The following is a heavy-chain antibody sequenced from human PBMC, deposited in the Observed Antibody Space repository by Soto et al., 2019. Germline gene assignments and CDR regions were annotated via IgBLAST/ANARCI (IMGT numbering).Heavy chain of an antibody. CDR1: GFTFSTYS. J-gene: IGHJ4*02. Sequence: VQLVESGGGLVKPGGSLTLSCTPSGFTFSTYSMNWVRQTPGKGLEWVSSITPSSTYFYYADSVKGRFAISRDNAKNSVSLRMDSLRVEDSAIYYCERGMGDFDHWGQGILVTVSS. CDR3: ERGMGDFDH. V-gene: IGHV3-21*02. CDR2: ITPSSTYF. D-gene: IGHD1-26*01.